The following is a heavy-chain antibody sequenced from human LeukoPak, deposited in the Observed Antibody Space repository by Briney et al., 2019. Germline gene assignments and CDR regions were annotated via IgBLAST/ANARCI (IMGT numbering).Heavy chain of an antibody. Sequence: SVKVSCKASGGTFSSYTISWVRQAPGQGLEWMGRIIPILGIANYAQKFQGRVTITADKSTSTAYMELSSLGSEDTAVYYCARGGEDIVVVPAASTGYNWFDPWGQGTLVTVSS. CDR2: IIPILGIA. CDR3: ARGGEDIVVVPAASTGYNWFDP. CDR1: GGTFSSYT. V-gene: IGHV1-69*02. J-gene: IGHJ5*02. D-gene: IGHD2-2*01.